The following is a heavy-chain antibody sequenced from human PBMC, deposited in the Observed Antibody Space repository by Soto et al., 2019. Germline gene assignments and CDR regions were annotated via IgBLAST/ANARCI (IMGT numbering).Heavy chain of an antibody. CDR3: AKDREYSSSWKDYYYYGMDV. Sequence: GSLRLSCAASGFTFSSYGMHWVRQAPGKGLEWVAVISYDGSNKYYADSVKGRFTISRDNSKNTLYLQMNSLRAEDTAVYYCAKDREYSSSWKDYYYYGMDVWGQGTTVTVSS. J-gene: IGHJ6*02. CDR1: GFTFSSYG. D-gene: IGHD6-13*01. CDR2: ISYDGSNK. V-gene: IGHV3-30*18.